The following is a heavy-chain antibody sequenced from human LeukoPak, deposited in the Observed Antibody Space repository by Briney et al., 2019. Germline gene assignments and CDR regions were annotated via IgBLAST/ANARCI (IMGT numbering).Heavy chain of an antibody. J-gene: IGHJ3*02. V-gene: IGHV4-59*01. CDR2: IHYSGST. CDR3: ARDQTSKGDAFDI. Sequence: SETLSLTCIVSGGSISSYYWSWIRQPPGKGLEWIGYIHYSGSTNYNPSLKSRVTISLDTSKNQFSLKLSSMTAADTAVYYCARDQTSKGDAFDIWGQGTMVTVSS. CDR1: GGSISSYY.